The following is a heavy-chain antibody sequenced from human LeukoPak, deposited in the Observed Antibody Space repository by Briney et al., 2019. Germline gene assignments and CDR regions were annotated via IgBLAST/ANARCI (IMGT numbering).Heavy chain of an antibody. J-gene: IGHJ4*02. CDR3: ARGGLVRSFDY. V-gene: IGHV3-23*01. Sequence: GGSLRLSCAASGFTFSSYAMSWIRQAPGKGLEWVSGISGSGGGTYYADSVRGRFTISRDDAKNTLYLQMNSLRAEDTAVYYCARGGLVRSFDYWGQGTLVTVSS. D-gene: IGHD6-19*01. CDR2: ISGSGGGT. CDR1: GFTFSSYA.